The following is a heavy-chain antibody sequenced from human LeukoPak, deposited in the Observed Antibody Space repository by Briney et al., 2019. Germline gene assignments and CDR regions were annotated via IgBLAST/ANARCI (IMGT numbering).Heavy chain of an antibody. CDR2: IRFDGTTT. V-gene: IGHV3-30*02. Sequence: GGSLRLSCAESGFTFSRHGMHWVRQAPGKGLKWVAFIRFDGTTTYYADSVKGRFTISRDNSKNTLYLHMNSLRAEDTAIYYCAKDHYYGSGSPYFCDHWGQGTLVTVSS. D-gene: IGHD3-10*01. CDR1: GFTFSRHG. J-gene: IGHJ4*02. CDR3: AKDHYYGSGSPYFCDH.